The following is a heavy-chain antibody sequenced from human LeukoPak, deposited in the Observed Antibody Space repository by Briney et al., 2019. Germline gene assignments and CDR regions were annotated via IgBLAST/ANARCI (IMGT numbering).Heavy chain of an antibody. CDR2: INPAGSET. CDR1: GFSFSAYW. V-gene: IGHV3-7*01. Sequence: TGGSLRLSCAASGFSFSAYWMTWVRQAPGTGLGWVANINPAGSETYYVDPVKGRFSISRDNAKNLVYLQMNSLRAEDTAVYHCARFGYVAAVDVWGQGTPATVSS. D-gene: IGHD2-15*01. J-gene: IGHJ4*02. CDR3: ARFGYVAAVDV.